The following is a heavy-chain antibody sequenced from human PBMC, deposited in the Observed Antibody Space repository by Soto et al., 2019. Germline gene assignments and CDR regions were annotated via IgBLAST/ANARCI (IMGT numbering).Heavy chain of an antibody. V-gene: IGHV3-49*03. CDR2: IRSKAYGGTT. D-gene: IGHD1-1*01. CDR3: TNDNSDYYYYMDV. CDR1: GFTFGDYA. J-gene: IGHJ6*03. Sequence: GGSLRLSCTASGFTFGDYAMSWFRQAPGKGLEWVGFIRSKAYGGTTEYAASVKGRFTISRDDSKSIAYLQMNSLKTEDTAVYYCTNDNSDYYYYMDVWGKGTTVTVSS.